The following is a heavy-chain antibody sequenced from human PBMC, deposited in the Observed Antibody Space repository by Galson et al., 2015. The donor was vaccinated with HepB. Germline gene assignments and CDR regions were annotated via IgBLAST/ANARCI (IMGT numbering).Heavy chain of an antibody. CDR1: GYTLTELS. Sequence: SVKVSCKVSGYTLTELSMHWVRQAPGKGLEWMGGFDPEDGETIYAQKFQGRVTMTEDTSTDTAYMELSSLRSEDTAVYYCATVFNGYGGNSQLSDYWGQGTLVTVSS. J-gene: IGHJ4*02. V-gene: IGHV1-24*01. D-gene: IGHD4-23*01. CDR2: FDPEDGET. CDR3: ATVFNGYGGNSQLSDY.